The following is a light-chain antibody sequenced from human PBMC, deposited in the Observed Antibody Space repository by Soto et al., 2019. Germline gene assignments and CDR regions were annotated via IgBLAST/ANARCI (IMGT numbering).Light chain of an antibody. CDR3: CSNAAGSTYV. J-gene: IGLJ1*01. Sequence: QSVLTQPAPVSGSPGQSITISCTGTSSDVGSHNLVSWYQQFPGKAPKLIIFEASKRPSGVSNRFSGSKSGSTASLTISGLQAEDEADYYCCSNAAGSTYVFGSGTKVTVL. CDR2: EAS. CDR1: SSDVGSHNL. V-gene: IGLV2-23*01.